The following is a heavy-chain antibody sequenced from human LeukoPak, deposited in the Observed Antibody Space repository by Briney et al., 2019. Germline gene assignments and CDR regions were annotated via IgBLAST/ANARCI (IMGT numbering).Heavy chain of an antibody. V-gene: IGHV4-31*03. CDR3: ARYITPLYNWNDGGWFDP. Sequence: SQTLSLTCTVSGGSISSGGYYWSWIRQHPGKGLEWIGYIYYGGSTYYNPSLKSRVTISVDTSKNQFSLKLSSVTAADTAVYYCARYITPLYNWNDGGWFDPWGQGTLVTVSS. J-gene: IGHJ5*02. CDR2: IYYGGST. CDR1: GGSISSGGYY. D-gene: IGHD1-20*01.